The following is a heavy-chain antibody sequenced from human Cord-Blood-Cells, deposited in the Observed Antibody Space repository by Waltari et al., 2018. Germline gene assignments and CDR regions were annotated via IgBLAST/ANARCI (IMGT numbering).Heavy chain of an antibody. CDR2: IIPIIGIA. V-gene: IGHV1-69*02. D-gene: IGHD1-7*01. J-gene: IGHJ3*02. CDR3: ARKNLDGDAFDI. CDR1: GGTFSSYT. Sequence: QVQLVQSGAEVKKPGSSVKVSCKASGGTFSSYTISWVRQAPGQGLEWMGRIIPIIGIANYAQKFQGRVTITADKSTSTAYMELSSLRSEDTAVYYCARKNLDGDAFDIWGQGTMVTVSS.